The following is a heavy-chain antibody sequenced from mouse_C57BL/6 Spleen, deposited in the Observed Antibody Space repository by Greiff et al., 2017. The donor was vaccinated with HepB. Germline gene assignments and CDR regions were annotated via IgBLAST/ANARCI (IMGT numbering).Heavy chain of an antibody. CDR2: ISSGGDYI. Sequence: EVKLVESGEGLVKPGGSLKLSCAASGFTFSSYAMSWVRQTPEKRLEWVAYISSGGDYIYYADTVKGRFTISRDNARNPLYLQMSSLKSEDTAMYYCTREGGTTVVENFDVWGTGTTVTVSS. J-gene: IGHJ1*03. V-gene: IGHV5-9-1*02. CDR3: TREGGTTVVENFDV. D-gene: IGHD1-1*01. CDR1: GFTFSSYA.